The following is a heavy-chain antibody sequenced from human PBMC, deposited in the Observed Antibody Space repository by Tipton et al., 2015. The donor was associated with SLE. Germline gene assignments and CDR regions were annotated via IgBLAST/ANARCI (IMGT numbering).Heavy chain of an antibody. CDR1: GFTFTNAW. J-gene: IGHJ3*02. D-gene: IGHD6-13*01. CDR3: TTEEIVAVPLDAFDI. Sequence: SLRLSCAASGFTFTNAWMRWVRQAPGKGLEWVGRIKSKTDGGTTDYAAPVKGRFTISRDDSKNTLYLQMNSLKTEDTAVYYCTTEEIVAVPLDAFDIWGQGTMVTVSS. CDR2: IKSKTDGGTT. V-gene: IGHV3-15*01.